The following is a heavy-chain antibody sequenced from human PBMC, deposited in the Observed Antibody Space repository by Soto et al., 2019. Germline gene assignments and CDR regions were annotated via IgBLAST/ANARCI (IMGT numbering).Heavy chain of an antibody. CDR1: GGSISSYY. CDR2: IYYSGST. CDR3: ARRPLSRSSWLPPDAFDI. Sequence: QVQLQESGPGLVKPSETLSLTCTVSGGSISSYYWSWIRQPLGKGLEWIGYIYYSGSTNYNPSLKSRVTISVDTSKNQFSLKLSSVTAADTAVYYCARRPLSRSSWLPPDAFDIWGQGTMVTVSS. J-gene: IGHJ3*02. D-gene: IGHD6-13*01. V-gene: IGHV4-59*08.